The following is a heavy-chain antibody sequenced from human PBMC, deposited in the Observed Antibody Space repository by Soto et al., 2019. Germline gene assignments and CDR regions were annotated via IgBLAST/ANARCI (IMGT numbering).Heavy chain of an antibody. CDR2: IYYSGST. CDR3: ARAHCSSTSCYFFAGAFDI. CDR1: GGSISSYY. J-gene: IGHJ3*02. Sequence: SETLSLTCTVSGGSISSYYWSWIRQPPGKGLEWIGYIYYSGSTNYNPSLKSRVTISVDTSKDQFSLKLSSVTAADTAVYYCARAHCSSTSCYFFAGAFDIWGQGTMVTVSS. V-gene: IGHV4-59*01. D-gene: IGHD2-2*01.